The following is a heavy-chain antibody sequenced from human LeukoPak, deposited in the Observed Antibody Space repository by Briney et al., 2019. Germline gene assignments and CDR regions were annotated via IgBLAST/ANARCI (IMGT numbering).Heavy chain of an antibody. V-gene: IGHV3-64*01. D-gene: IGHD6-19*01. CDR3: ARVAGYSSAWRYDY. CDR2: ITSDGGRT. Sequence: GGSLRLSCAASGFTFSNYPMHGVRQAPGRGLEYVSSITSDGGRTYYANSVKDRFTISRDNSKNTLYLQMGSLRTEDMAVYFCARVAGYSSAWRYDYWGQGTLVTVSS. CDR1: GFTFSNYP. J-gene: IGHJ4*02.